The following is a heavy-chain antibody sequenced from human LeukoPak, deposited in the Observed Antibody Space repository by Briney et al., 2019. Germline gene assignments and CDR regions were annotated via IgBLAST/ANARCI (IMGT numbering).Heavy chain of an antibody. CDR1: GFTFSSYA. J-gene: IGHJ4*02. CDR3: ARDSERWLQSGPGGY. CDR2: ISGSGGST. Sequence: GGSLRLXCAASGFTFSSYAMSWVRQAPGKGLEWVSAISGSGGSTYYADSVKGRFTISRDNSKNTLYLQMNSLRAEDTAVYYCARDSERWLQSGPGGYWGLGTLVTVSS. V-gene: IGHV3-23*01. D-gene: IGHD5-24*01.